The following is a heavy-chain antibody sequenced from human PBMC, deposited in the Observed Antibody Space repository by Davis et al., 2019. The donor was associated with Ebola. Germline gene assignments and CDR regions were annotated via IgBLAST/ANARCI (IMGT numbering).Heavy chain of an antibody. CDR1: GYTFTSYG. J-gene: IGHJ4*02. CDR2: IIPILGIA. D-gene: IGHD1-26*01. V-gene: IGHV1-69*04. CDR3: ARGGGSSKRTMGY. Sequence: AASVKVSCKASGYTFTSYGISWVRQAPGQGLEWMGRIIPILGIANYAQKFQGRVTITADKSTSTAYMELSSLRSEDTAVYYCARGGGSSKRTMGYWGQGTLVTVSS.